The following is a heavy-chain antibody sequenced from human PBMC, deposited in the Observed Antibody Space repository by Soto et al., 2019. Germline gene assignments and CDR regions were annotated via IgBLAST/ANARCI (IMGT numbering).Heavy chain of an antibody. V-gene: IGHV3-23*01. Sequence: GGSLRLSCASSGFTFSSYAMSWVRQAPGKGLEWVSGISGSGDSTYYADSVKGRFTISRDNSKNTLYLQMNSLRAEDTAVYYCAKGVPGIAVAGTGYFQHWGQGTLVTV. CDR1: GFTFSSYA. CDR3: AKGVPGIAVAGTGYFQH. J-gene: IGHJ1*01. D-gene: IGHD6-19*01. CDR2: ISGSGDST.